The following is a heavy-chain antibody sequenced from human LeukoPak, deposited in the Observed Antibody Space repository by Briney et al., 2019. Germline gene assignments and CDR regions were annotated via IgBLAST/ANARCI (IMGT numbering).Heavy chain of an antibody. CDR3: ARSVDGGY. Sequence: SETLSLTCAVYGGSFSGYYWSWIRQPPGKGLEWIGEINHSGSTNYNPSLKSRVTISVDTSKNQFSLKLSSVTAADTAVYYCARSVDGGYWGQGTLVTVSS. J-gene: IGHJ4*02. D-gene: IGHD2-21*01. CDR1: GGSFSGYY. V-gene: IGHV4-34*01. CDR2: INHSGST.